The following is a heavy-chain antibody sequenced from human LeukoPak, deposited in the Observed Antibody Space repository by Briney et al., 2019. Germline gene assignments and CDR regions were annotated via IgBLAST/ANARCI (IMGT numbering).Heavy chain of an antibody. J-gene: IGHJ4*02. CDR3: ARGLRAIRGYSYGRYYFDY. Sequence: SETLSLTCAVYGGSFSGYYWSWIRQPPGKGLEWIAEINHSGSTNYNPSLKSRVTISVDTSKNQFSLKLSSVTAADTAVYYCARGLRAIRGYSYGRYYFDYWGQGTLVTVSS. CDR2: INHSGST. D-gene: IGHD5-18*01. CDR1: GGSFSGYY. V-gene: IGHV4-34*01.